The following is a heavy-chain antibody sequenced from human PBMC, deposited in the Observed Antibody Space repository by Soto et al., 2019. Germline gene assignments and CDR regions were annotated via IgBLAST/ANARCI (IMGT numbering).Heavy chain of an antibody. CDR2: IYYSGST. D-gene: IGHD2-2*01. Sequence: QVQLQESGPGLVKPSQTLSLTCTVSGGSISSGGYYWSWIRQHPGKGLEWIGYIYYSGSTYYNPSLKSRVTISVDTSKNQFSLKLSSVTAADTAVYYCARGLSVPAAHRYYYYGMDVWGQGTTVTVSS. J-gene: IGHJ6*02. CDR1: GGSISSGGYY. V-gene: IGHV4-31*03. CDR3: ARGLSVPAAHRYYYYGMDV.